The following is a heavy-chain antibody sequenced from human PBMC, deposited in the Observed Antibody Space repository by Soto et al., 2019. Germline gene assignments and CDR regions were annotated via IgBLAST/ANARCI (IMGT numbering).Heavy chain of an antibody. CDR2: ISVNSGKT. Sequence: QVQLVQSGVEVKKPGASVKVSCKASGYTFLNYGMSWVRQAPGQGLEWMGWISVNSGKTSYAQNFQGRVTMTTDKSTSTAYMELRSLRSDDTAVYYCARDVRVPPATPNNWFDPWGQGTLVTVSS. V-gene: IGHV1-18*01. CDR3: ARDVRVPPATPNNWFDP. CDR1: GYTFLNYG. J-gene: IGHJ5*02. D-gene: IGHD2-2*02.